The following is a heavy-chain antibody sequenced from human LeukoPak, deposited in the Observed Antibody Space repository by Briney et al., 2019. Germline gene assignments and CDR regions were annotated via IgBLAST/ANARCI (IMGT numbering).Heavy chain of an antibody. J-gene: IGHJ6*03. D-gene: IGHD3-10*01. CDR3: ARGPRITLVRGGQWYFYMDV. Sequence: GASVKVSCKASGYTFTGYYMHWVRQAPGQGLEWMGWISAYNGNTNYAQKLQGRVTMTTDTSTSTAYMELSSLRSDDTAVYYCARGPRITLVRGGQWYFYMDVWGKGTTVTVSS. CDR1: GYTFTGYY. CDR2: ISAYNGNT. V-gene: IGHV1-18*04.